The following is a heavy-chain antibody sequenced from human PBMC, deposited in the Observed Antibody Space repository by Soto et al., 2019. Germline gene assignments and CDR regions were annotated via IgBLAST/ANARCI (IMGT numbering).Heavy chain of an antibody. J-gene: IGHJ6*02. V-gene: IGHV4-39*01. Sequence: SETLSLTCTVSGGSISSSRYYWGWIRQPPGKGLEWIGIIYYSGSTYYNPSLKSRVTISVDTSKNQFSLNLSSVTAADTAVYYCARHVGEQLVYYYYAMDVWGQGTTVTVSS. D-gene: IGHD6-6*01. CDR2: IYYSGST. CDR1: GGSISSSRYY. CDR3: ARHVGEQLVYYYYAMDV.